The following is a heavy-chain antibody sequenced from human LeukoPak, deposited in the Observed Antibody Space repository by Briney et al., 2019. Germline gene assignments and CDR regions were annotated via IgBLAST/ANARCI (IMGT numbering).Heavy chain of an antibody. CDR2: MYTSGIT. V-gene: IGHV4-4*07. CDR3: ARNDLDC. J-gene: IGHJ4*02. Sequence: TSETLSLTCTVSGGSISSYYWSWVRQPAGKGLEWIGRMYTSGITNYNPSLKSRVTMSLDTSKNQFSLNLSSVTAADTAMYYCARNDLDCWGRGTLATVSS. D-gene: IGHD3-16*01. CDR1: GGSISSYY.